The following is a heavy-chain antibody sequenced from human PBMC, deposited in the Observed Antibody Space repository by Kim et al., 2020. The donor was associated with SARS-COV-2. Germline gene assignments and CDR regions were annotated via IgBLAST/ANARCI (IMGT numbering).Heavy chain of an antibody. CDR2: IYYSGST. CDR1: GGSISSGGYY. Sequence: SETLSLTCTVSGGSISSGGYYWSWIRQHPGKGLEWIGYIYYSGSTYYNPSLKSRVSISVDTSKNQFSLKLSSVTAADTAVYYCAREGPSVTTYWYFDLWGRGTLVTVSS. CDR3: AREGPSVTTYWYFDL. D-gene: IGHD4-17*01. J-gene: IGHJ2*01. V-gene: IGHV4-31*03.